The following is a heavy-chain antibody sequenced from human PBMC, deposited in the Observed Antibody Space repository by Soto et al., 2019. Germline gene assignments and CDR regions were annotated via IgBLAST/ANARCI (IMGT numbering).Heavy chain of an antibody. V-gene: IGHV1-46*01. Sequence: ASVKVSCKASGYTFTSYYIHWVRQAPGQGLEWMGIINPSGGSTSYAQKFQGRVTMTRDTSTSTVYMELSSLRSEDTAVYYCARDRRSSRVVPAARYYGMDVWGQGTTVTVSS. CDR3: ARDRRSSRVVPAARYYGMDV. D-gene: IGHD2-2*01. J-gene: IGHJ6*02. CDR1: GYTFTSYY. CDR2: INPSGGST.